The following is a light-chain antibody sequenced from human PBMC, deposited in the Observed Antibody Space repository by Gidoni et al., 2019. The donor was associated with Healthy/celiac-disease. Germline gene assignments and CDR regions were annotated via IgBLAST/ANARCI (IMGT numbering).Light chain of an antibody. V-gene: IGKV1-9*01. CDR2: AAS. J-gene: IGKJ2*01. Sequence: DMQLIQSPSFLSASVGDRVPITCWASQGISSYLAWYQQKPGKAPKLLIYAASTLQSGVPSRFSVSGCGTEFTLTISSLQPEDFATYYCQQLNSYPPLYTFGQGTKLEIK. CDR1: QGISSY. CDR3: QQLNSYPPLYT.